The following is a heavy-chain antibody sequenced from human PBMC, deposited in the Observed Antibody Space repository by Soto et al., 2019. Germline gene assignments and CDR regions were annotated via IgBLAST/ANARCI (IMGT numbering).Heavy chain of an antibody. Sequence: QMTLKESGATLVKPTQTLTLTCTFSGFSLSTSGVRVGWIRQPPGKALEWLALIYWADDKRYSPSLKSRLTITKDTSKNQVVLTMTNKYRVDTATYYCEHSALQTGDFDFWGQGTLVTVSS. CDR1: GFSLSTSGVR. J-gene: IGHJ4*02. D-gene: IGHD1-26*01. CDR3: EHSALQTGDFDF. V-gene: IGHV2-5*02. CDR2: IYWADDK.